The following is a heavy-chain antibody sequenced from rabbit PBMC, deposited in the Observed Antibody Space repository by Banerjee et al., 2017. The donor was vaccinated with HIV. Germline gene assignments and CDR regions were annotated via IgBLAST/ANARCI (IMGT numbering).Heavy chain of an antibody. J-gene: IGHJ3*01. CDR3: ARDLVGVIGWNFGW. D-gene: IGHD4-1*01. Sequence: QSLEESGGDLVKPGASLTLTCTASGFSFSSSDYMSWVRQAPGKGLEWIGLIYTAGGTTDYANWVNGRFTISSDNAQNTVDLQMTSLTAADTATYFCARDLVGVIGWNFGWWGQGTLVTVS. V-gene: IGHV1S40*01. CDR2: IYTAGGTT. CDR1: GFSFSSSDY.